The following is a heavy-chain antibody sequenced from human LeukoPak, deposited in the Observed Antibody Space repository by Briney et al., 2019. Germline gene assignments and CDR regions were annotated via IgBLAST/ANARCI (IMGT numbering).Heavy chain of an antibody. V-gene: IGHV4-61*02. CDR3: ARDGRWRYMDV. CDR1: GGSISSGSYY. J-gene: IGHJ6*04. Sequence: SETLSLTCTVSGGSISSGSYYWSWIRQPAGKGLEWIGRIYTSGSTNYNPSLKSRVTISVDTSKNQFSLKLSSVTAADTAVYYCARDGRWRYMDVWGKGTTVTVSS. D-gene: IGHD3-3*01. CDR2: IYTSGST.